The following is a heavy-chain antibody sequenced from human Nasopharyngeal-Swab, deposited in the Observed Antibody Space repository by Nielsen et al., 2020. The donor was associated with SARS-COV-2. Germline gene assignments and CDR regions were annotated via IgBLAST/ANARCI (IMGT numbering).Heavy chain of an antibody. CDR2: IDKKANNYAT. CDR3: TRDNGTYNWFDP. CDR1: GFIFGDCA. J-gene: IGHJ5*02. D-gene: IGHD3-10*01. Sequence: GGSLRLSCAGSGFIFGDCAIHWVRQSSAKGLEWDAHIDKKANNYATEYAASVKGRFTISRDDSSNMAYLQMNRLNTEDTAVYYCTRDNGTYNWFDPWGQGALVTVSS. V-gene: IGHV3-73*01.